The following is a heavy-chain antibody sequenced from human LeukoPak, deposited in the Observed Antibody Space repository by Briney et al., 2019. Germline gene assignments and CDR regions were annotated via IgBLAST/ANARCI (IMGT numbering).Heavy chain of an antibody. J-gene: IGHJ6*03. D-gene: IGHD1-26*01. CDR3: AKDDGGSYYIYYYYMDV. V-gene: IGHV3-23*01. CDR1: GFTFRNCG. Sequence: PGGSLRLSCAASGFTFRNCGMSWVRQAPGKGLEWVSAISNSGGNTYYADSVKGRFTISRDNSRNTLYLQMNSLRAEDTAVYYCAKDDGGSYYIYYYYMDVWGKGTTVTISS. CDR2: ISNSGGNT.